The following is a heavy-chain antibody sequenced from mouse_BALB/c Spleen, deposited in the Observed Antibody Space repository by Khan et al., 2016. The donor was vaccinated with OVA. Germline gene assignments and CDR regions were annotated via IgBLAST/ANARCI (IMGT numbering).Heavy chain of an antibody. Sequence: VRLQQSGPELMKPGASVTLSCKASGYSFTTYYMPWVKQSHGKSLEWIGYIDPFTGGNDYNQKFKGKATLTVDTSSSTAYLHLSSRTAEDCAVYYCARGTLDDWGQGTLVTVSA. J-gene: IGHJ3*01. D-gene: IGHD3-3*01. V-gene: IGHV1-34*01. CDR3: ARGTLDD. CDR2: IDPFTGGN. CDR1: GYSFTTYY.